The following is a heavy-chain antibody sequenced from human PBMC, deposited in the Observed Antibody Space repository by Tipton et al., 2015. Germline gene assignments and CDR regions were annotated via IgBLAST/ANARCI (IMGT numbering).Heavy chain of an antibody. CDR1: GFTFSSYA. Sequence: SLRLSCAASGFTFSSYAMSWARQAPGKGLEWVSGISGSGASTYYVDSVKGRFTVSRDNSKNTLYLQMNSLRAEDTAVYYCAKDGISMPQDYWGQGTLVTVSS. CDR3: AKDGISMPQDY. J-gene: IGHJ4*02. D-gene: IGHD2/OR15-2a*01. CDR2: ISGSGAST. V-gene: IGHV3-23*01.